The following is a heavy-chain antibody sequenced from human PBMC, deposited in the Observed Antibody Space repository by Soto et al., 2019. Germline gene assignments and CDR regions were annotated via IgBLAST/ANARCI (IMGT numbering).Heavy chain of an antibody. V-gene: IGHV1-69*12. D-gene: IGHD1-26*01. CDR3: AKEDGAAFKS. J-gene: IGHJ4*02. CDR2: IFPLVAMV. CDR1: GGDLTNSG. Sequence: QVHLVQSGAEMKKPGSSVKVSCKVSGGDLTNSGISWVRQAPGQGLEWMGGIFPLVAMVDYSQKFQGRVTITADESTTPAYMDLGRLRSEDPAVSYCAKEDGAAFKSGGQGTLVIVSS.